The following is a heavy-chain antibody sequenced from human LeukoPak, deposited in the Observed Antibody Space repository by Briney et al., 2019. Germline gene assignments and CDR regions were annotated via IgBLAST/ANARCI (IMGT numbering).Heavy chain of an antibody. CDR1: GLIFSNYW. CDR2: INQDASEK. J-gene: IGHJ6*03. V-gene: IGHV3-7*01. D-gene: IGHD2-2*02. Sequence: GGSLRLSCVASGLIFSNYWMGWVRQAPGKGLEWVASINQDASEKYYVDSVKGRFTISRDNAKNSLYLHMNSLRAEDTAVYYCARVASGLYDAYYYYYMDVWGKGTTVTVSS. CDR3: ARVASGLYDAYYYYYMDV.